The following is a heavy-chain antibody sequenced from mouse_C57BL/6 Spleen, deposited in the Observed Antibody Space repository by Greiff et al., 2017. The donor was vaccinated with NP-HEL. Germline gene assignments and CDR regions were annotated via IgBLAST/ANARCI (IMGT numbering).Heavy chain of an antibody. CDR3: ARNPQAGRGYFDV. CDR2: INPNYGTT. CDR1: GYSFTDYN. Sequence: EVKLMESGPELVKPGASVTISCKASGYSFTDYNMNWVKQSNGKSLEWIGVINPNYGTTSYNQKLKGKATLTVDQSSSTAYMQRNSLSSEDSAVYYCARNPQAGRGYFDVWGTGTTVTVSS. J-gene: IGHJ1*03. D-gene: IGHD3-3*01. V-gene: IGHV1-39*01.